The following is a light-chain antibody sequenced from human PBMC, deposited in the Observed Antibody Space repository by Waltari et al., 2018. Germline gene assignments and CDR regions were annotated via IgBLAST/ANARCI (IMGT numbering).Light chain of an antibody. CDR3: LQYNNWWT. J-gene: IGKJ1*01. V-gene: IGKV3-15*01. Sequence: EIVMTQSPATLSVSPGERATLSCRASQSVSSNLAWYQQKPGQAPRLLIHGASTRATGIPARFSGRGSGTEFTLTISSLQSEDVAVYYCLQYNNWWTFGQGTKVEIK. CDR2: GAS. CDR1: QSVSSN.